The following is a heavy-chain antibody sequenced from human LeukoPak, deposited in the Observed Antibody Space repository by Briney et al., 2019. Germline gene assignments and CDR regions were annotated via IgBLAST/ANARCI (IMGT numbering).Heavy chain of an antibody. CDR2: IRGSGGST. D-gene: IGHD6-6*01. CDR1: GFTFSDYA. Sequence: PGGSLRLSCAASGFTFSDYAMSWVRQAPGRGLEWASAIRGSGGSTYYADSVKGRFTISRDNPKNTLYLQMNSLRAEDTAVYYCAKGSRSSSPLDWFDPWGQGTLVTVSS. V-gene: IGHV3-23*01. CDR3: AKGSRSSSPLDWFDP. J-gene: IGHJ5*02.